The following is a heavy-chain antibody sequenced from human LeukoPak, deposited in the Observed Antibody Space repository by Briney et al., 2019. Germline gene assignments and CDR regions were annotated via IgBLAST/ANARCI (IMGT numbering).Heavy chain of an antibody. Sequence: PGGSLRLSCAASAFTFSSYAMSWVRQAPGKGLEWVSAISGSGGSTYYADSVKGRFTISRDNSKNSLYLQMNSLRTEDTALYYCAKELDIDYYDSRDGMDVWGQGTTVTVSS. CDR2: ISGSGGST. V-gene: IGHV3-23*01. CDR3: AKELDIDYYDSRDGMDV. CDR1: AFTFSSYA. J-gene: IGHJ6*02. D-gene: IGHD3-22*01.